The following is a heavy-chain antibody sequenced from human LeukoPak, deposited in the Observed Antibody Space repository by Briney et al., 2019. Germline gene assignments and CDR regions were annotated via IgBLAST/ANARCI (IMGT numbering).Heavy chain of an antibody. CDR1: GDSINSLDL. J-gene: IGHJ4*02. Sequence: PSETLSLTCTVSGDSINSLDLWSWVRQPPGKGLEWIGEMYLSGTTHSNPSVKSRVTISIDKSKNQFFLNLSSVTAADTAVYYCARGSSSGWSNGDYFDYWGQGTLVTVSS. CDR2: MYLSGTT. CDR3: ARGSSSGWSNGDYFDY. V-gene: IGHV4-4*02. D-gene: IGHD6-19*01.